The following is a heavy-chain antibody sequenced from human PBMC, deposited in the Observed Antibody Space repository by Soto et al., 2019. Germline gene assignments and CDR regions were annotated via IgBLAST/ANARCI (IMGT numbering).Heavy chain of an antibody. V-gene: IGHV3-15*07. CDR3: TGLWFGEIYNY. CDR2: IKNKNDGGTT. CDR1: GFSFKSAW. J-gene: IGHJ4*01. D-gene: IGHD3-10*01. Sequence: EAELVESGGGLVKPGGSLTLSCAASGFSFKSAWMNWVRQAPGKGLEWVGRIKNKNDGGTTDYAAFVQGRFTISRDAPENTLYLHMTGLKTEDTAVYFCTGLWFGEIYNYWGKGSLVTVSS.